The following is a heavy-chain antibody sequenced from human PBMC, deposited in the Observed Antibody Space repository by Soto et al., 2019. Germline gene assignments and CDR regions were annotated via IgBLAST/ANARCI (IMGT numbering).Heavy chain of an antibody. V-gene: IGHV3-74*01. CDR3: ARGYCVGGTCYSLAGSFYYYMDV. CDR2: INSDGSVS. D-gene: IGHD2-15*01. Sequence: EVQLVESGGGLVQPGGSLRLSCAASGFTFSNYWMYWVRQAPGEGLVWVSRINSDGSVSSYADSVKGRLTISRDNVKNTLYLQMDSLRAEDTAVYYCARGYCVGGTCYSLAGSFYYYMDVWGKGTTVTVFS. J-gene: IGHJ6*03. CDR1: GFTFSNYW.